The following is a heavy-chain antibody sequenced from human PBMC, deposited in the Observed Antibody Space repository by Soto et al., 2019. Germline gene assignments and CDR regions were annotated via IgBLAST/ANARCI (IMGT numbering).Heavy chain of an antibody. V-gene: IGHV4-34*01. Sequence: SETLSLTCAVYGGSFSCYYWSWIRQPPGKGLEWIGEINHSGSTNYNPSLKSRVTISVDTSKNQFSLKLSSVTAADTAVYYCARGRAGGLWGPGTLVTVSS. CDR1: GGSFSCYY. D-gene: IGHD1-26*01. CDR3: ARGRAGGL. J-gene: IGHJ4*02. CDR2: INHSGST.